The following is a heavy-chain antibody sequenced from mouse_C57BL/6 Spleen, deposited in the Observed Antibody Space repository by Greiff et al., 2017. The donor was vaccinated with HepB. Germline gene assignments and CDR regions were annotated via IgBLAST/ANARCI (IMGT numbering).Heavy chain of an antibody. Sequence: VQLVESGAELVRPGTSVKVSCKASGYAFTNYLIEWVKQRPGQGLEWIGVINPGSGGTNYNEKFKGKATLTADKSSSTAYMQLSSLTSEDSAVYFCARGGYYGDYWGQGTTLTVSS. V-gene: IGHV1-54*01. J-gene: IGHJ2*01. CDR1: GYAFTNYL. D-gene: IGHD1-1*01. CDR3: ARGGYYGDY. CDR2: INPGSGGT.